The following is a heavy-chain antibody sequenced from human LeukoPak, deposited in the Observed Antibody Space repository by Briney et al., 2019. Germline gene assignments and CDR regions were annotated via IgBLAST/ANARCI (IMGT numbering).Heavy chain of an antibody. CDR1: GYTFTSYA. CDR3: ARDLRTASFDY. V-gene: IGHV1-2*02. Sequence: ASVKVSCKASGYTFTSYAMNWVRQAPGQGLEWMGWINPNSGGTNYAQKFQGRVTMTRDTSISTAYMELSRLRSDDTAVYYCARDLRTASFDYWGQGTLVTVSS. CDR2: INPNSGGT. J-gene: IGHJ4*02. D-gene: IGHD5-18*01.